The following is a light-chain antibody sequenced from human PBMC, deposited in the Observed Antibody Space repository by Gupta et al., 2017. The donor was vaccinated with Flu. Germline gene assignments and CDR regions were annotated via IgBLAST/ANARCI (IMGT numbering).Light chain of an antibody. CDR2: GAA. Sequence: AIPSCRASQSVSRNYLAWYQQKPGQAPRLLIYGAASRSTGIPDRFSGSGSGTDFTLTISSLEPDDFEVYYCQHYGSSPPITFGQGTRLEIK. CDR1: QSVSRNY. J-gene: IGKJ5*01. V-gene: IGKV3-20*01. CDR3: QHYGSSPPIT.